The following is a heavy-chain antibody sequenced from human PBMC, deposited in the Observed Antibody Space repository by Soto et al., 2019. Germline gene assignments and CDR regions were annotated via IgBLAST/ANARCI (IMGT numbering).Heavy chain of an antibody. Sequence: SETLSLTCTVSGGSISSYYWSWIRQPPGKGLEWIGYIYYSGSTNYNPSLKSRVTISVDTSKNQFSLKLSSVTAADTDMYYCARLIGDQVDTYDYIWGSYRYTTLFDYWGQGTLVTVSS. V-gene: IGHV4-59*08. J-gene: IGHJ4*02. D-gene: IGHD3-16*02. CDR2: IYYSGST. CDR1: GGSISSYY. CDR3: ARLIGDQVDTYDYIWGSYRYTTLFDY.